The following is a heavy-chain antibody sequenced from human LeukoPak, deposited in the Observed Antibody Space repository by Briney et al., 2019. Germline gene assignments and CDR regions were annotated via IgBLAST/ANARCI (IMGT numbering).Heavy chain of an antibody. CDR2: ISDIGSI. CDR3: AGHHPRNTVDF. Sequence: PSETLSLTCTVSGGSISSGGYYWSWIRQPPGKGLEWIAYISDIGSINYNPSLKSRVTLSLDTSKNQFSLKLSSVTAADTAVYYCAGHHPRNTVDFWGQGTLVTVSS. V-gene: IGHV4-61*08. J-gene: IGHJ4*02. D-gene: IGHD2/OR15-2a*01. CDR1: GGSISSGGYY.